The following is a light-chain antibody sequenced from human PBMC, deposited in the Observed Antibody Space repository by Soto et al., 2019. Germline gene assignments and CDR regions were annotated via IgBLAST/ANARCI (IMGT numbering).Light chain of an antibody. CDR3: QQRSNWPPLT. V-gene: IGKV3-11*01. Sequence: EIVLTQSPATLSLSPGVRATLSCRASQSVSSYLAWYQQKPGQAPRLLIYDTSNRATGIPARFSGSGSGTDFTLTISSLEPEDFADYYCQQRSNWPPLTFGGGTKVEI. J-gene: IGKJ4*01. CDR1: QSVSSY. CDR2: DTS.